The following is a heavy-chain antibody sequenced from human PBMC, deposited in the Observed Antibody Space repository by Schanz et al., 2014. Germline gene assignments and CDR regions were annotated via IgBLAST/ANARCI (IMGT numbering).Heavy chain of an antibody. Sequence: VQLVESGGGLVQPGRSLRLSCVASGFTFNNYGMHWVRQAPGKGLEWVALISYDGSSKNHADSVQGRFTISRDNSKNALYLQMDSLRAEDTAVYYCARGIITMVRGGDVGAFDIWGQGTMVTVSS. CDR1: GFTFNNYG. CDR2: ISYDGSSK. D-gene: IGHD3-10*01. CDR3: ARGIITMVRGGDVGAFDI. V-gene: IGHV3-33*08. J-gene: IGHJ3*02.